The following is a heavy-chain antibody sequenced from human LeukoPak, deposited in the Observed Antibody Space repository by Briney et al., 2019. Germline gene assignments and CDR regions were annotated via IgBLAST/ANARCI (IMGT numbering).Heavy chain of an antibody. V-gene: IGHV3-48*01. CDR2: ISSSSSTI. CDR3: ARELVTRLFDY. CDR1: GFTFSSYS. D-gene: IGHD4-17*01. J-gene: IGHJ4*02. Sequence: GGSLRLSCAASGFTFSSYSMNWVRQAPGKGLEWVSYISSSSSTIYYADSAKGRFTISRDNAKNSLYLQMNSLRADDTAVYYCARELVTRLFDYWGQGTLVTVSS.